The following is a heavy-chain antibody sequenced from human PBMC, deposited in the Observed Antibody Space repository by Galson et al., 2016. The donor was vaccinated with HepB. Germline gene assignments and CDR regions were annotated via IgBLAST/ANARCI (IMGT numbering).Heavy chain of an antibody. CDR2: ISADNSNR. CDR1: GDAFPTYG. D-gene: IGHD7-27*01. CDR3: ATNRGWSRSSAWEWHYYGLDV. V-gene: IGHV1-18*01. Sequence: SVKVSCKASGDAFPTYGITWVRQAPGQGLEWMGWISADNSNRNYAQKFQGRVTMTTDTSTTTAYMDLRSLRSDDTAGYYCATNRGWSRSSAWEWHYYGLDVWGQGTTVSVSS. J-gene: IGHJ6*02.